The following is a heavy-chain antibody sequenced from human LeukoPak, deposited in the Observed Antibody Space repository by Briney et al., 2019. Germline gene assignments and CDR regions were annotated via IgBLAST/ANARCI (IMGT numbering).Heavy chain of an antibody. CDR1: GFTFSSYG. CDR3: AKIRIAAAATGDY. Sequence: GGSLRLSCAASGFTFSSYGMHWVRQAPGKGLEWVAFIRYDGSNKYYADSVKGRFTISRDNSKNTLYLQMNSLRAEDTAVYYCAKIRIAAAATGDYWGQGTLVTVSS. J-gene: IGHJ4*02. CDR2: IRYDGSNK. V-gene: IGHV3-30*02. D-gene: IGHD6-13*01.